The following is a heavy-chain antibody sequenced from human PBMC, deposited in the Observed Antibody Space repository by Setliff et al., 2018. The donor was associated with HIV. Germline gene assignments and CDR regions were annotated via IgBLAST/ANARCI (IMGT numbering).Heavy chain of an antibody. CDR3: ARDNGRYFDRGWFDP. D-gene: IGHD3-9*01. V-gene: IGHV3-30*02. J-gene: IGHJ5*02. CDR1: GFTFSSYG. CDR2: IHYDESIK. Sequence: GESLKISCAASGFTFSSYGMHWVRQAPGKGLEWVAFIHYDESIKYYADSVKGRFTISRDNAKNSLYLQMNSLRAEDTAVYYCARDNGRYFDRGWFDPWGQGALVTVSS.